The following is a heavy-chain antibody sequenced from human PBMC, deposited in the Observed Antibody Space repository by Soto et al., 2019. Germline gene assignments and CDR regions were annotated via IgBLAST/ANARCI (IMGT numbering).Heavy chain of an antibody. Sequence: GGSLILSCAASGFTFSSYWMSWVRQAPGKGLEWVANIKQDGSEKYYVDSVKGRFTISRDNAKNSLYLQMNSLSAEDTAVYYCARDQSDTYYDFWSGYSYYFDYWGQGTLVTVSS. V-gene: IGHV3-7*03. CDR1: GFTFSSYW. CDR2: IKQDGSEK. D-gene: IGHD3-3*01. CDR3: ARDQSDTYYDFWSGYSYYFDY. J-gene: IGHJ4*02.